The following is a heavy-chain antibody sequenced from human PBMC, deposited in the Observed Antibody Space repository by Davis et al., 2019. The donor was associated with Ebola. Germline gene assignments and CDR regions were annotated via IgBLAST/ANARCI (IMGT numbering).Heavy chain of an antibody. D-gene: IGHD5/OR15-5a*01. J-gene: IGHJ6*02. Sequence: MPGGSLRLSCAVYGGSFSSYYWSWIRQPPGKGLEWIGYIYYSGSTNYNPSLKSRVTISVDTSKNQFSLKLSSVTAADTAVYYCARDSVLGYGMDVWGQGTTVTVSS. CDR1: GGSFSSYY. CDR3: ARDSVLGYGMDV. V-gene: IGHV4-59*01. CDR2: IYYSGST.